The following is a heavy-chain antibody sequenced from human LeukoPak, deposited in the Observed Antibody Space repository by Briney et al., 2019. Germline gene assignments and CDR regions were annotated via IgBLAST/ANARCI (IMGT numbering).Heavy chain of an antibody. CDR2: IYYSGST. Sequence: PSETLSLTCTVSGGSISSYYWSWIRQPPGKGLEWIGYIYYSGSTNYNPSLKSRVTISVDTSKNQFSLKLSSVTAADTAVYYCARGFPYPAVDYWGQGNLVTVSS. CDR1: GGSISSYY. J-gene: IGHJ4*02. V-gene: IGHV4-59*01. CDR3: ARGFPYPAVDY. D-gene: IGHD6-25*01.